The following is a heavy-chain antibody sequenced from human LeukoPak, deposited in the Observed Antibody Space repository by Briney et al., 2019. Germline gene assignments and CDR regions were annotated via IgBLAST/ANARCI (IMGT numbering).Heavy chain of an antibody. CDR1: GGSISSYY. D-gene: IGHD6-13*01. CDR3: AKTSSSLLSGPDY. J-gene: IGHJ4*02. Sequence: PSETLSLTCTVSGGSISSYYWSWIRQPPGKGLEWIGYIYYSGSTNYNPSLKSRVTISVDTSKNQFSLKLSSVAAADTAVYYCAKTSSSLLSGPDYWGQGTLVTVSS. V-gene: IGHV4-59*08. CDR2: IYYSGST.